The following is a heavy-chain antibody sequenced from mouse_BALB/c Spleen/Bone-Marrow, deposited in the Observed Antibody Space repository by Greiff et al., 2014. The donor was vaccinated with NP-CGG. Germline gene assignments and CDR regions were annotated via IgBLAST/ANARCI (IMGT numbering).Heavy chain of an antibody. V-gene: IGHV1-9*01. Sequence: QVQLQQPGAELMKPGASVKISCKATGYTFSSYWIEWVKQRPGHGLEWIGEILPGSGSTIYNEKFKGKATFTADTSSNTAYMQLSSLTSEDSAVYYCAREDYYDSSYFDYWGQGTTLTVSS. CDR2: ILPGSGST. J-gene: IGHJ2*01. CDR1: GYTFSSYW. CDR3: AREDYYDSSYFDY. D-gene: IGHD1-1*01.